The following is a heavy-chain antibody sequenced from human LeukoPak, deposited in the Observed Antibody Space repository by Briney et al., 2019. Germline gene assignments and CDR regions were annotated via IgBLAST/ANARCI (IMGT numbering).Heavy chain of an antibody. CDR3: AIVAVRVVIIRNGIYYFDY. V-gene: IGHV1-8*01. D-gene: IGHD3-10*01. CDR2: MNPNSGNT. CDR1: GYTFTSYD. J-gene: IGHJ4*02. Sequence: ASVKVSCKASGYTFTSYDFNWVRQATGQGLEWMGWMNPNSGNTGYAQKFQGRVTMTRNTSISTAYMELSSLRSEDTAVYYCAIVAVRVVIIRNGIYYFDYWGQGTVVTVSS.